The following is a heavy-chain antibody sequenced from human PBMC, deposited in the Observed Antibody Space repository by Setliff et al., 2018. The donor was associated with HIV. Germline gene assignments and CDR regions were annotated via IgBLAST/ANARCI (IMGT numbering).Heavy chain of an antibody. CDR2: ISPHSGGT. D-gene: IGHD1-1*01. V-gene: IGHV1-2*02. CDR3: ARQLSNSFDY. Sequence: ASVKVSCKASGYSFTDYFIHWVRQAPGRGLEWMGWISPHSGGTRTTRTFRGRVTMARDTSINTAYMELSGVRSDDTAVYFCARQLSNSFDYWGQGTLVTVSS. J-gene: IGHJ4*02. CDR1: GYSFTDYF.